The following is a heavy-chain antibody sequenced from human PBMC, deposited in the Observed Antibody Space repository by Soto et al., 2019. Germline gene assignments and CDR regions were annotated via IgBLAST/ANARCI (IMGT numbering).Heavy chain of an antibody. Sequence: PGGPLGLSCSASGFSFRTYSMNWVRQAPGKGLEWVSSISRSDTYIYYADSVTGRFTISRDNAKNLLYLQMNSLRAGDTAIYYCARAGFGEFPYYYYYNMDVWGQGTPVTAP. D-gene: IGHD3-10*01. J-gene: IGHJ6*02. CDR1: GFSFRTYS. CDR2: ISRSDTYI. CDR3: ARAGFGEFPYYYYYNMDV. V-gene: IGHV3-21*01.